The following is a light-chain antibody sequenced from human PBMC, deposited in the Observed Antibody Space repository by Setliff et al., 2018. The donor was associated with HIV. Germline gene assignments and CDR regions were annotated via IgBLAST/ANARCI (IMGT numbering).Light chain of an antibody. Sequence: EIILTQSPATLSVSPGDRASLSCRASQSVGSNLAWYQQKRGQAPRLLIYGASTRATGIPASFSGSESGTEFTLTISSLQSEDFVVYYCQQYNNWPITFGQGTRLEIK. CDR2: GAS. V-gene: IGKV3D-15*01. J-gene: IGKJ5*01. CDR1: QSVGSN. CDR3: QQYNNWPIT.